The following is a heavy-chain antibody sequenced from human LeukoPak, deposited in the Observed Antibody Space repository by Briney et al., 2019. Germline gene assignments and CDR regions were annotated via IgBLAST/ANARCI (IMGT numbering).Heavy chain of an antibody. D-gene: IGHD3-3*01. CDR1: GYTFTNYG. J-gene: IGHJ4*02. V-gene: IGHV1-18*01. CDR3: ARDRSGYPPRIDY. Sequence: ASVKVSCKASGYTFTNYGVSWVRQAPGQGLEYMGWISAYNGNTNYAQKLQGRVTMTTDTSTSTAYMGLRSLTSDDTAVYYCARDRSGYPPRIDYWGQGTLVTISS. CDR2: ISAYNGNT.